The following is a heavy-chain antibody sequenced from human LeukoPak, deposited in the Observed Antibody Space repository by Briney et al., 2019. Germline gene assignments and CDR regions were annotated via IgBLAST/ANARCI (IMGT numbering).Heavy chain of an antibody. J-gene: IGHJ5*02. V-gene: IGHV4-4*08. CDR1: GGSISSYY. Sequence: SETLSLTCTVSGGSISSYYWGWIRQPPGKGLEWIGNIYPSGTTYYNPSLKTRVTISVDTPKNQFSLKLSSVTAADTAVYFCARAYSSSWYFNWFDPWGQGTLVTVSS. CDR2: IYPSGTT. CDR3: ARAYSSSWYFNWFDP. D-gene: IGHD6-13*01.